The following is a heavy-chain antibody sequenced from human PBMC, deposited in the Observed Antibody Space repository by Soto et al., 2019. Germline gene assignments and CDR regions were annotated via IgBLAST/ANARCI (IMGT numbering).Heavy chain of an antibody. CDR1: GFTFSSYG. CDR3: ARDTSYSSSWYNEDKALYYFDY. CDR2: IWYDGSNK. V-gene: IGHV3-33*01. Sequence: PGGSLRLSCAASGFTFSSYGMHWVRQAPGKGLEWVAVIWYDGSNKYYADSVKGRFTISRDNSKNTLYLQMNSLRVEDTAVYYCARDTSYSSSWYNEDKALYYFDYWGQGTLVTVSS. J-gene: IGHJ4*02. D-gene: IGHD6-13*01.